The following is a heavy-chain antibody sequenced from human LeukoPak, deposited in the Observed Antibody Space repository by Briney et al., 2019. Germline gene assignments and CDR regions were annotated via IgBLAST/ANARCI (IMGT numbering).Heavy chain of an antibody. D-gene: IGHD1-1*01. CDR2: IYYSGTT. CDR1: GVSISSLSYY. V-gene: IGHV4-39*07. CDR3: ARDFEGVQWFDP. J-gene: IGHJ5*02. Sequence: PSETLSLTCTVSGVSISSLSYYWIRIRQPPGKGLEGFGSIYYSGTTYYNPYLQSPITISLDTSKRQFSLKLSSVTAADTAMYYCARDFEGVQWFDPWGQGTLVTVSS.